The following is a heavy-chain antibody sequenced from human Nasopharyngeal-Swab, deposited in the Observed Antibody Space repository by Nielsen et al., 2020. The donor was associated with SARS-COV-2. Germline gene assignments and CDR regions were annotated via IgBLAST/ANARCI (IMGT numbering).Heavy chain of an antibody. CDR1: GCIFTSYA. CDR2: TNTNTGNP. D-gene: IGHD6-13*01. CDR3: ARDTRSSWYCYYGMDV. V-gene: IGHV7-4-1*02. J-gene: IGHJ6*02. Sequence: ASVKASCKASGCIFTSYAMNWVRQAPGHGLEWMGWTNTNTGNPTYAQGFTQRFVFSLDTSVSKAYLQISSLKAEDTAVYYFARDTRSSWYCYYGMDVWGQGTTVTVSS.